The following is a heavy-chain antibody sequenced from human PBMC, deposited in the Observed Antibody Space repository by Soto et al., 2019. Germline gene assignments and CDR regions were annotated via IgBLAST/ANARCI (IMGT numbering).Heavy chain of an antibody. Sequence: ASVKVSCKASGYTFTSYGISWVRQAPGQGLEWMGWISAYNGNTNYAQKLQGRVTMTTDTSTSTAYMELRSLRSDDTAVYYCARVRAVASTPGFDPWGQGTLVTVSS. CDR2: ISAYNGNT. D-gene: IGHD6-19*01. CDR1: GYTFTSYG. J-gene: IGHJ5*02. V-gene: IGHV1-18*01. CDR3: ARVRAVASTPGFDP.